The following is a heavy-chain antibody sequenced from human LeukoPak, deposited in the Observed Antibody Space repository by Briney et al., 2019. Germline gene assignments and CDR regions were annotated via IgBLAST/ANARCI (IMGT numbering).Heavy chain of an antibody. V-gene: IGHV4-34*01. CDR3: AREGYCSGGSCRYWVDY. CDR1: GGSFSGYY. Sequence: SETLSLTCAVYGGSFSGYYWSWIRQPPGKGLEGIGEINHSGSTNYNPSLKSRVTISVDTSKNQFSLKLSSVTAADTAVYYCAREGYCSGGSCRYWVDYWGQGTLVTVSS. D-gene: IGHD2-15*01. CDR2: INHSGST. J-gene: IGHJ4*02.